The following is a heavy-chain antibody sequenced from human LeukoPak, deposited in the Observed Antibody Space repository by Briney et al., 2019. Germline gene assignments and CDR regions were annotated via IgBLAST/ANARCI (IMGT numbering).Heavy chain of an antibody. CDR1: GGSISSYY. CDR2: IYTSGST. Sequence: SETLSLXCTVSGGSISSYYWSWIRQPAGKGLEWIGRIYTSGSTNYNPSLKSRVTMSVDTSKNQFSLKLSSVTAADTAVYYCARDGYYDFWSGYNYYYYYMDVWGKGITVTVSS. D-gene: IGHD3-3*01. CDR3: ARDGYYDFWSGYNYYYYYMDV. V-gene: IGHV4-4*07. J-gene: IGHJ6*03.